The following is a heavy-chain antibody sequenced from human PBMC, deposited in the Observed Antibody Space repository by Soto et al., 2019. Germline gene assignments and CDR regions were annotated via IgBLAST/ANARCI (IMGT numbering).Heavy chain of an antibody. J-gene: IGHJ3*02. CDR1: GYSFTSYW. D-gene: IGHD6-13*01. Sequence: GESLRISCKGSGYSFTSYWIGWVRQMPGKGLEWMGIIYPGDSDTRYSPSFQGQVTISADKSISTAYLQWSSLKASDTAMYYCARHVDGQPLVLWELGAFEIWGQGTMVTVSS. V-gene: IGHV5-51*01. CDR2: IYPGDSDT. CDR3: ARHVDGQPLVLWELGAFEI.